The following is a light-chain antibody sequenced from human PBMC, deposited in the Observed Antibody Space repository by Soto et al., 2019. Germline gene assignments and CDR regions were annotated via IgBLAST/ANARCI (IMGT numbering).Light chain of an antibody. J-gene: IGLJ1*01. V-gene: IGLV1-40*01. CDR3: QSYDNSLSVYV. CDR2: GNS. Sequence: QSVLTQSPSVSGAPGQRVTISCTGSSSNIGAHYDVHWYQQLPGTAPKLLIYGNSNRPSGEHDRFSGSKSGTSASLAITGLQAEDEADYYCQSYDNSLSVYVFGTGTKVTVL. CDR1: SSNIGAHYD.